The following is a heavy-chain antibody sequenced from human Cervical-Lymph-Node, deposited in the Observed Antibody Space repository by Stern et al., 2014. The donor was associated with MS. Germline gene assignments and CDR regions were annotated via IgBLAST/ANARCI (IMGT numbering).Heavy chain of an antibody. CDR3: ARNRVWGGTDY. V-gene: IGHV1-3*01. Sequence: VQLVQSGAEVKKPGASVKVSCKASGYTLTSYAMHWVRQAPGQRLERMGWINAGNGNTKYSQKFQGRVTITRDTSASTAYMELSSLRSEDTAVYYCARNRVWGGTDYWGQGTLVTVSS. CDR2: INAGNGNT. J-gene: IGHJ4*02. D-gene: IGHD3-16*01. CDR1: GYTLTSYA.